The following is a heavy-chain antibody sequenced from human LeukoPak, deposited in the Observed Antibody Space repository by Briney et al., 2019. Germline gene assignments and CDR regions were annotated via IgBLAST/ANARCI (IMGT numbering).Heavy chain of an antibody. CDR2: FSGSGAST. D-gene: IGHD4-23*01. Sequence: GGSLRLSCAASGFTFSNYGMNCVRQAPGKGLEWVSVFSGSGASTHYADSVKGRFTISRDNSKNTLYLQMNSLRAEDTAVYYCAKLRWSSSGAFDTWGQGTMVTVSS. V-gene: IGHV3-23*01. CDR3: AKLRWSSSGAFDT. J-gene: IGHJ3*02. CDR1: GFTFSNYG.